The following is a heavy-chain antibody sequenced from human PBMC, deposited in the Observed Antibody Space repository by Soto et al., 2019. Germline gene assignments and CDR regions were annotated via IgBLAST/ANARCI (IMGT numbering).Heavy chain of an antibody. CDR3: VRGDYRGNLFSFDI. CDR1: GFTFNIYA. V-gene: IGHV3-23*01. J-gene: IGHJ3*02. Sequence: AQLLESGGGLVQPGGSLRLSCAASGFTFNIYAMSWVRQAPGKGLQWVSAISRSGDKTYYADFVKGRLSISRDESNNTLYLQMNSLRVEDTARYYCVRGDYRGNLFSFDIWGQGTFVTVSP. D-gene: IGHD4-17*01. CDR2: ISRSGDKT.